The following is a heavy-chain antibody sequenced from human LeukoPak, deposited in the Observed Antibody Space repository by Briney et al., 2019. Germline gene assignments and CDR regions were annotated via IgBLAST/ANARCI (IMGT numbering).Heavy chain of an antibody. CDR2: ISAYNGNT. V-gene: IGHV1-18*01. D-gene: IGHD2-15*01. J-gene: IGHJ4*02. CDR1: GYTFTNYT. CDR3: ARREGYCSGGSCAGYFDY. Sequence: ASVKVSCKASGYTFTNYTIHWVRQAPGQRLEWMGWISAYNGNTNYAQKLQGRVTMTTDTSTSTAYMELRSLRSDDTAVYYCARREGYCSGGSCAGYFDYWGQGTLVTVSS.